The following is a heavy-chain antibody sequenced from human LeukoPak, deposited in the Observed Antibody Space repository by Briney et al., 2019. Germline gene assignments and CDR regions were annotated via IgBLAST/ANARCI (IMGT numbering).Heavy chain of an antibody. D-gene: IGHD3-22*01. CDR1: GGSISSYY. CDR2: IYYSGST. J-gene: IGHJ3*02. CDR3: ARAQFIDYYDSSGSAFDI. Sequence: SETLSLTCTVSGGSISSYYWSWIRQPPGKGLEWIGYIYYSGSTNYNPSLKSRVTISVDTSKNQFSLKLSSVTAADTAVYYCARAQFIDYYDSSGSAFDIWGQGTIVTVSS. V-gene: IGHV4-59*01.